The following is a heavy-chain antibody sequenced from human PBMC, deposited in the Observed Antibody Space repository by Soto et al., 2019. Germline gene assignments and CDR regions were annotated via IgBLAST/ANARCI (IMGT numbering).Heavy chain of an antibody. CDR2: ISWNSGSI. D-gene: IGHD3-3*01. Sequence: GGSLRLSCAASGFTFDDYAMHWVRRAPGKGLEWISGISWNSGSIGYADAVKGRFTISRDNTKNSLYLQMNSLRAEDAALYYCAKDSSASAFWSGYYTDYYGMDVWGQGTTVTVSS. CDR1: GFTFDDYA. V-gene: IGHV3-9*01. CDR3: AKDSSASAFWSGYYTDYYGMDV. J-gene: IGHJ6*02.